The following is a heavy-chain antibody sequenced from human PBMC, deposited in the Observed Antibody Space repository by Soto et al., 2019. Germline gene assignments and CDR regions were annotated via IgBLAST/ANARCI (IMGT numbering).Heavy chain of an antibody. V-gene: IGHV3-23*01. D-gene: IGHD3-22*01. Sequence: EVQLLESGGGLVQPGGSLRLSCAASGFTFSSYAMSWVRQAPGKGLEWVSAISGSGGSTYYADSVKGRFTISRDNSKNTLYLQINSLRADDTAVYYCAKVSIGDNWFDPWGQGTLVTVSS. J-gene: IGHJ5*02. CDR2: ISGSGGST. CDR1: GFTFSSYA. CDR3: AKVSIGDNWFDP.